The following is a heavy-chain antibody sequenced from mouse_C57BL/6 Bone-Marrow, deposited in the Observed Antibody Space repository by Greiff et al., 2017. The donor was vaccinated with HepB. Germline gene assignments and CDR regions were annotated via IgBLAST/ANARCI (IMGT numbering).Heavy chain of an antibody. J-gene: IGHJ2*01. Sequence: EVKLMESEGGLVQPGSSMKLSCTASGFTFSDYYMAWVRQVPEKGLEWVANINYDGGSTYYPDTMERRFIISRDNTKKTLYLQMSSLRSEDTALYYCANYWGQGTTLTVSS. V-gene: IGHV5-16*02. CDR1: GFTFSDYY. CDR3: ANY. CDR2: INYDGGST.